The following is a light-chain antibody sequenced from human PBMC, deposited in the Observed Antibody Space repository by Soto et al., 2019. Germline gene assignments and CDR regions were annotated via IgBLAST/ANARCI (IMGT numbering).Light chain of an antibody. CDR3: SSYTSSSTLV. CDR2: DVS. Sequence: QSLLTQPASVSGSPGHSIAISCTGTSSDVGGYNFVSWYQQHPGKAPKLMIYDVSDRPSGVSNRFSGSKSGNTASLTISGLQAEDEADYYCSSYTSSSTLVFGTGTKLTVL. CDR1: SSDVGGYNF. V-gene: IGLV2-14*01. J-gene: IGLJ1*01.